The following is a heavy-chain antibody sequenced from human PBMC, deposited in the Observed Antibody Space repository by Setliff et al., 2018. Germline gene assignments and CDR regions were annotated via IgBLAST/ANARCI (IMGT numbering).Heavy chain of an antibody. CDR2: IYIGGSA. J-gene: IGHJ6*03. CDR3: AREQWLDPPGYYYMDV. CDR1: GGSISIYY. V-gene: IGHV4-4*07. Sequence: SETLSLTCTVSGGSISIYYWSWIRQPAGKGLEWIGHIYIGGSANYNPSLKSRVTMSIDTSKSQFSLKLNSVTAADMAVYYCAREQWLDPPGYYYMDVWAKGTTVTVSS. D-gene: IGHD6-19*01.